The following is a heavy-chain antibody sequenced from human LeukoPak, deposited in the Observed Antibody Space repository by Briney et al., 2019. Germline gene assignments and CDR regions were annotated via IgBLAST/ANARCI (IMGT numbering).Heavy chain of an antibody. D-gene: IGHD1-26*01. Sequence: GGSLRLSCAASGFTVSSNYLSWVRQAPGKGREWVSVIYSGGSTYYADSVKGRFTISRDNSKNTLYLQMNSLRAEDTAVYYCARVASGSYYYPFDYWGQGTLVTVSS. V-gene: IGHV3-53*01. CDR1: GFTVSSNY. J-gene: IGHJ4*02. CDR2: IYSGGST. CDR3: ARVASGSYYYPFDY.